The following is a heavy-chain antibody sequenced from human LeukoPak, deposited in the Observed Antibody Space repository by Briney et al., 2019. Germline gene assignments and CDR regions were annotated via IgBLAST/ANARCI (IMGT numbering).Heavy chain of an antibody. J-gene: IGHJ4*02. CDR3: AGGGGATTRFDS. CDR2: IYTSGSA. CDR1: SGSISSGSYY. Sequence: SETLSLTCTVSSGSISSGSYYWSWIRQPAGKGLECLGRIYTSGSAKYNPSLRSRVTISVDMSKNQFSLNLSSVTAADTAVYYCAGGGGATTRFDSWGQGTLVTVSS. D-gene: IGHD1-26*01. V-gene: IGHV4-61*02.